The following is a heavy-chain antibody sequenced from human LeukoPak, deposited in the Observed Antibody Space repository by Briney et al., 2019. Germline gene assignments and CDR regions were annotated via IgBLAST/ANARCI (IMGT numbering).Heavy chain of an antibody. Sequence: GGSLRLSCAASGFTFSSYAMSWVRQAPGKGLEWVSAISGSGGSTYYADSVKGRFTISRDNSKNTLYLQMNSLRAEDTAVYYCAKDRYFDWLSYSPYYFDYRGQGTLVTVSS. J-gene: IGHJ4*02. CDR1: GFTFSSYA. CDR2: ISGSGGST. D-gene: IGHD3-9*01. V-gene: IGHV3-23*01. CDR3: AKDRYFDWLSYSPYYFDY.